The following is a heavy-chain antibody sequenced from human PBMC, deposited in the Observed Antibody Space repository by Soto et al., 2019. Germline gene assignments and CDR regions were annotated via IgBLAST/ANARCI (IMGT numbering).Heavy chain of an antibody. Sequence: PSETLSLTCTVSGGSISSYYWSWIRQPPGKGLEWIGYIYYSGSTNYNPSLKSRVTISVDTSKNQFSLKLSSVTAADTAVYYCARSSSSWYRAYYYYYGMDVWGQGTTVTVSS. CDR3: ARSSSSWYRAYYYYYGMDV. CDR1: GGSISSYY. D-gene: IGHD6-13*01. J-gene: IGHJ6*02. V-gene: IGHV4-59*08. CDR2: IYYSGST.